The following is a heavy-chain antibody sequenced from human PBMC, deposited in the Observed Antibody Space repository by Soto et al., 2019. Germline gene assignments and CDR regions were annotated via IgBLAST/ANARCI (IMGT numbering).Heavy chain of an antibody. Sequence: GASVKVSCKGSGYGFTTYCITWVRQAPGQGLEWMAWISAHNGNTNYAQKLQGRVTVTRDTSTSTAYMELRSLRSDDTAVYYCARGRYGDYWGQGALVTVSS. CDR3: ARGRYGDY. V-gene: IGHV1-18*01. CDR1: GYGFTTYC. CDR2: ISAHNGNT. D-gene: IGHD1-1*01. J-gene: IGHJ4*02.